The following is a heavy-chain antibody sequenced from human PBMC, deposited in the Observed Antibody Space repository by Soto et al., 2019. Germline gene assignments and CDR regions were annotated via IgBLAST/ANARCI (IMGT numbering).Heavy chain of an antibody. CDR2: IDPTDSNT. J-gene: IGHJ5*01. D-gene: IGHD2-15*01. V-gene: IGHV5-10-1*01. Sequence: MIGVRQMERKGLEWMGRIDPTDSNTYYSQSSQGHVTISADRSINTAYLQWSSLEASDTGMYYCARGRKGRCVAGNCYLFASWGHGTLVTVSS. CDR3: ARGRKGRCVAGNCYLFAS.